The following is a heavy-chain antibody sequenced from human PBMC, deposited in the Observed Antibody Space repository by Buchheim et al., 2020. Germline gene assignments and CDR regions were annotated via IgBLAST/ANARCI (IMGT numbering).Heavy chain of an antibody. Sequence: EVQLLESGGGLVQPGGSLRLSCAASGFTFSSYAMAWVRQAPGKGLEWVSGISGSGGNTYYADSVKGRFTISRDNSKNPLYLQMNSLRAEDTALYYCAKGNRQQLVRYYFDHWGQGTL. CDR2: ISGSGGNT. D-gene: IGHD6-13*01. CDR3: AKGNRQQLVRYYFDH. V-gene: IGHV3-23*01. CDR1: GFTFSSYA. J-gene: IGHJ4*02.